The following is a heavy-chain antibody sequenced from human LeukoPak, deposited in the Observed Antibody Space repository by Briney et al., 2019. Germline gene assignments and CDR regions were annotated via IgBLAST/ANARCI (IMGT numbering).Heavy chain of an antibody. CDR3: ARVAGSYSIRPFDF. J-gene: IGHJ4*02. Sequence: PGGSLRLFCAAPGFTFDNYAVTWVRQAPGRGLEWVSANRLSDGYTYYADSVQGRFIISRDTSKNTVSLQMNSLTGDDTALYYCARVAGSYSIRPFDFWGQGTVVIVSS. CDR2: NRLSDGYT. D-gene: IGHD1-26*01. V-gene: IGHV3-23*01. CDR1: GFTFDNYA.